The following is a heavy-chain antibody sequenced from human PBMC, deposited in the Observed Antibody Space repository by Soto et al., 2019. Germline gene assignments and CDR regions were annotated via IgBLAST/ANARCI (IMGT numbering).Heavy chain of an antibody. J-gene: IGHJ4*02. Sequence: GASVKVSCKASGYIFTSYYIHWVRQAPGQGLEWMGWINPFDGSRMFAQSFQGRVTMTRDTSTSTVYMEVSRLRSEDTAVYYCSRVDPGETSPFDHWGQGTLVTVSS. V-gene: IGHV1-46*03. CDR3: SRVDPGETSPFDH. D-gene: IGHD3-10*01. CDR2: INPFDGSR. CDR1: GYIFTSYY.